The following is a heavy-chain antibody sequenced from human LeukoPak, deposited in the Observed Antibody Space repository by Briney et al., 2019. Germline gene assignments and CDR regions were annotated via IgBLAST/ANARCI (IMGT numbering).Heavy chain of an antibody. D-gene: IGHD3-10*01. CDR3: ARISGGRWFGEFYFDY. J-gene: IGHJ4*02. V-gene: IGHV1-2*04. CDR2: INPNSGGT. CDR1: GYTFTGYY. Sequence: ASVKVSCKASGYTFTGYYMHWVRQAPGQGLEWMGWINPNSGGTNYAQKFQGWVTMTRDTSISTAYMELSRLRSDDTAVYYCARISGGRWFGEFYFDYWGQGTLVTVSS.